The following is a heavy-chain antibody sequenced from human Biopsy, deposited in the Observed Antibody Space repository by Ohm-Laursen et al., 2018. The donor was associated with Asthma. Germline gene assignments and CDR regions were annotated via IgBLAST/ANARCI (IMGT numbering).Heavy chain of an antibody. D-gene: IGHD4-17*01. CDR3: ARPRWGPYGY. V-gene: IGHV3-48*02. CDR2: ISSSSSTI. J-gene: IGHJ4*02. Sequence: SLRLSCAAFGFTFSSYSMNWVRQAPGKGLEWVSYISSSSSTIYCADSVKGRFTISRDNAKNSLYLQMNSLRDEDTAVYYCARPRWGPYGYWGQGTLVTVSS. CDR1: GFTFSSYS.